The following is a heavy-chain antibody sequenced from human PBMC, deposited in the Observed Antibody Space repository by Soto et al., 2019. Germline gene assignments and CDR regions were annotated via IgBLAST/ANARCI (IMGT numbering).Heavy chain of an antibody. D-gene: IGHD3-22*01. V-gene: IGHV3-30*18. CDR1: GFTFNNYG. Sequence: QPGGSLRLSCAASGFTFNNYGMNWVRQAPGKGLEWVAIISYDGSNKYYADSVKGRFTISRDNSKNTLYLQMNSLRAEDTAVYYCAKDRKTYYYDSSGYSSPLDYWGQGTLVTVSS. CDR3: AKDRKTYYYDSSGYSSPLDY. J-gene: IGHJ4*02. CDR2: ISYDGSNK.